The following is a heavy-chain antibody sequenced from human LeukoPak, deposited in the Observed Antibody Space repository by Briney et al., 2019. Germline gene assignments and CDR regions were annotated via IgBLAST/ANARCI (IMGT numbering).Heavy chain of an antibody. CDR3: ARSPIRSGWNYYYYGMDV. V-gene: IGHV1-46*01. Sequence: ASVKVSCKASGYTFTSYYMHWVRQAPGQGLEWMGIINPSGGSASYAQKFQGRVTMTRDTSTSTVYVELSSLRSEDTAVYYCARSPIRSGWNYYYYGMDVWGQGTTVTVSS. D-gene: IGHD6-19*01. CDR2: INPSGGSA. CDR1: GYTFTSYY. J-gene: IGHJ6*02.